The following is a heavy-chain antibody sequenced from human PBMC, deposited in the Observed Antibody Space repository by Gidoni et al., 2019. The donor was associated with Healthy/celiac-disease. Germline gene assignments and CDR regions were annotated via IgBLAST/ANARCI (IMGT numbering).Heavy chain of an antibody. CDR2: IRSKAYGGTT. CDR1: GFTFGDYA. D-gene: IGHD5-12*01. J-gene: IGHJ6*02. CDR3: TRAKGYDYYYYYGMDV. V-gene: IGHV3-49*05. Sequence: EVQLVESGGGLVKPGRSLRLSCTASGFTFGDYAMSWFRQAPGKGLEWVGFIRSKAYGGTTEYAASVKGRFTISRDDSKSIAYLQMNSLKTEDTAVYYCTRAKGYDYYYYYGMDVWGQGTTVTVSS.